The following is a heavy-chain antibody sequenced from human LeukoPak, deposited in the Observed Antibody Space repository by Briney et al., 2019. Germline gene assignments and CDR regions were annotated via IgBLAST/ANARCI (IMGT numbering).Heavy chain of an antibody. Sequence: SETLSLTCTVSGGSISSSSYYWGWIRQPPGKGLEWIGSIYYSGSTNYNPSLKSRVTISVDTSKNQFSLKLSSVTAADTAVYYCARTSRRDGYNYGGFDYWGQGTLVTVSS. V-gene: IGHV4-39*07. CDR3: ARTSRRDGYNYGGFDY. CDR1: GGSISSSSYY. D-gene: IGHD5-24*01. J-gene: IGHJ4*02. CDR2: IYYSGST.